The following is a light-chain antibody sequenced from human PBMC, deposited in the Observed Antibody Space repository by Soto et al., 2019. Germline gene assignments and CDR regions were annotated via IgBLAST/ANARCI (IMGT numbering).Light chain of an antibody. Sequence: DIQMTQSPSTLSASVGDRVTVTCRASQDVGSFLAWYQQKPGKAPKLLIYLASRLESGVPSRFSGSGSGTEFTLTISGLQPDDFATYFCQQYNNHSFYTFGQGTKLEIK. CDR1: QDVGSF. CDR3: QQYNNHSFYT. J-gene: IGKJ2*01. CDR2: LAS. V-gene: IGKV1-5*03.